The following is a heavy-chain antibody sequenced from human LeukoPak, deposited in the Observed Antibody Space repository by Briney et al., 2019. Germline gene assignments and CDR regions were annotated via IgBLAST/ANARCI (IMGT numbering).Heavy chain of an antibody. CDR2: IIRKTDGGTT. D-gene: IGHD3-22*01. CDR3: TTEGDYYDSSGYRDY. J-gene: IGHJ4*02. CDR1: GFTFSNAW. Sequence: GGSLRLSCAASGFTFSNAWMSWVRQAPGKGLEWVGCIIRKTDGGTTDYAAPVKGRFTISRDDSKNTLYLQMNSLKTEDTAVYYCTTEGDYYDSSGYRDYWGQGTLVTVSS. V-gene: IGHV3-15*01.